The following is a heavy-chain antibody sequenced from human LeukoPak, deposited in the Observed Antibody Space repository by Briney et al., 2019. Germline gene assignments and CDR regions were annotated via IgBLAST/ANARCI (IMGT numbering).Heavy chain of an antibody. CDR1: GFAFSGSA. V-gene: IGHV3-23*01. Sequence: PGGSLRLSCSASGFAFSGSAMGWVRQAPGKGLEWVSSISGSGGNTYYADSVEGRFTISRDNSKNTLYLQMNSLRAEDTALYYCARGRGGDYVPSRFDYWGQGTLVTVSS. CDR3: ARGRGGDYVPSRFDY. CDR2: ISGSGGNT. D-gene: IGHD4-17*01. J-gene: IGHJ4*02.